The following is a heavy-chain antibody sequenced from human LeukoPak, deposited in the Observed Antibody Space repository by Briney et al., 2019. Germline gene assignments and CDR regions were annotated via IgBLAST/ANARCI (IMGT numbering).Heavy chain of an antibody. J-gene: IGHJ4*02. D-gene: IGHD5-12*01. CDR3: AKQGGYDYLVFLDY. CDR2: ISGSGGST. V-gene: IGHV3-23*01. CDR1: GFTFSSYA. Sequence: GGSLRLSCAASGFTFSSYAMSWVRQAPGKGLEWVSAISGSGGSTYYADSVKGRFTISRDNSKNTLYLQMNSLRAEDTAVYYCAKQGGYDYLVFLDYWGQGTLVTVSS.